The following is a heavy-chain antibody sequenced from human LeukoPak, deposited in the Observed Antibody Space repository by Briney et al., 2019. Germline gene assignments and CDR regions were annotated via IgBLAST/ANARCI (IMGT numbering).Heavy chain of an antibody. CDR3: ARRAGAYSHPYDY. CDR2: IYSGGST. D-gene: IGHD4/OR15-4a*01. J-gene: IGHJ4*02. Sequence: GGSLRLSCTVSLFTDSSDPMSWVRQAPGKGLEGVSFIYSGGSTHYSDSVKGRFTISGDNSKNTLYLQMKSLRAEDTAVYYCARRAGAYSHPYDYWGQGTLVTVSS. CDR1: LFTDSSDP. V-gene: IGHV3-53*01.